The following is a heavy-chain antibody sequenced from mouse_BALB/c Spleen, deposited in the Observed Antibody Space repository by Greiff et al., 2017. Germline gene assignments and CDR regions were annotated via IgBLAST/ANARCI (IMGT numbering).Heavy chain of an antibody. V-gene: IGHV5-12-1*01. CDR3: ARHGAVERGFAY. CDR2: ISSGGGST. D-gene: IGHD1-1*01. CDR1: GFAFSSYD. J-gene: IGHJ3*01. Sequence: EVQLQESGGGLVKPGGSLKLSCAASGFAFSSYDMSWVRQTPEKRLEWVAYISSGGGSTYYPDTVKGRFTISRDNAKNTLYLQMSSLKSEDTAMYYCARHGAVERGFAYWGQGTLVTVSA.